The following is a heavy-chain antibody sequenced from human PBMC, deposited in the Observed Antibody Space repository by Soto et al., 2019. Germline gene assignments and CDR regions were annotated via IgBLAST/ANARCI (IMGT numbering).Heavy chain of an antibody. Sequence: AASVKVSCKASGYTFTSYAMHWVRQAPGQRLEWMGWINAGNGNTKYSQKFQGRVTITRDTSASTAYMELSSLRSEDTAVYYCARGGRAVVTATYYYSGQFDYWGQGTLVTVYS. CDR2: INAGNGNT. CDR1: GYTFTSYA. D-gene: IGHD2-21*02. V-gene: IGHV1-3*01. J-gene: IGHJ4*02. CDR3: ARGGRAVVTATYYYSGQFDY.